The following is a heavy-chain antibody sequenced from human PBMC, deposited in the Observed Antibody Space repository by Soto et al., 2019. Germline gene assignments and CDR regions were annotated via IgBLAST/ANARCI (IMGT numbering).Heavy chain of an antibody. CDR3: ARVQDYYDSSGYYYY. Sequence: ASVKVSCKASGYTFTSYGISWVRQAPGQGLEWMGWISAYNGNTNYAQKLQGRVTMTTDTSTSTAYMELMSLRSDDTAVYYCARVQDYYDSSGYYYYWGQGTLVTVSS. V-gene: IGHV1-18*01. CDR1: GYTFTSYG. D-gene: IGHD3-22*01. CDR2: ISAYNGNT. J-gene: IGHJ4*02.